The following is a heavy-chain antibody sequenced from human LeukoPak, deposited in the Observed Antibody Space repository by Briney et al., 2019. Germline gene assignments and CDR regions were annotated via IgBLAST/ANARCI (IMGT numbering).Heavy chain of an antibody. J-gene: IGHJ4*02. V-gene: IGHV3-23*01. CDR3: AKDLHLWSDIDH. Sequence: GGSLRISCAASGFTFSSNAMSWVRQAPGKGLEWVSGIGSDGATFYSEYMKGRFTISRDNTKSTLYLQMDSVTAEDTAIYYCAKDLHLWSDIDHWGEGTLVTVSS. D-gene: IGHD3-3*02. CDR1: GFTFSSNA. CDR2: IGSDGAT.